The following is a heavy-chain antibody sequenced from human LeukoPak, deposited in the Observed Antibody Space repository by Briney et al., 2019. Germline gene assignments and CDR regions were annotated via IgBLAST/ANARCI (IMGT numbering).Heavy chain of an antibody. V-gene: IGHV3-23*01. J-gene: IGHJ4*02. CDR3: AKDRPNYYGSNGHYYRRDGDY. CDR2: TSGDGGAT. CDR1: GFTFSSYA. Sequence: PGGSLRLSCAASGFTFSSYAMSWVRQSTGKGLEWVSSTSGDGGATYYSNSVKGPFTISRDNSRNTPWLQMNSLRAEDTAVYYCAKDRPNYYGSNGHYYRRDGDYWGQGTLVTVSS. D-gene: IGHD3-22*01.